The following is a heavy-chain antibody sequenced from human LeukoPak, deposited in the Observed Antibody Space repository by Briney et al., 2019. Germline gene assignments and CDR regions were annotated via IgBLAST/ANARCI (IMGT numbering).Heavy chain of an antibody. D-gene: IGHD6-19*01. V-gene: IGHV1-18*04. CDR2: IIAYNGNT. J-gene: IGHJ4*02. CDR3: ARNGGWYRGLDY. CDR1: GGTFTSYG. Sequence: ASVKLSCNASGGTFTSYGSGWLPQAAGQGLEFIGWIIAYNGNTNYAQKLQGRVTMTTDTSTSTAYMELRSLRSDDTAVYYCARNGGWYRGLDYWGQGTLVTVSS.